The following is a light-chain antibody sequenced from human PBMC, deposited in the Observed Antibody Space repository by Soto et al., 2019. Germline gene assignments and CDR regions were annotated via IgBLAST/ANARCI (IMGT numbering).Light chain of an antibody. J-gene: IGKJ1*01. V-gene: IGKV1-17*02. Sequence: DIQMTQSPSSLSASVGDRVTITCRASQAIRNDLHWYQQKPGKAPKRLIYAASSLQSGGPSRCSGSGSETESYLTVSDLQPQDSEADYYLQQNSHRPWTFGQGTKVEIK. CDR3: LQQNSHRPWT. CDR2: AAS. CDR1: QAIRND.